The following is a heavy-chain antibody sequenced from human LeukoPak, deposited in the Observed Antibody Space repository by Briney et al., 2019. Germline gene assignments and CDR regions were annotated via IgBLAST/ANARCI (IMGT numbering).Heavy chain of an antibody. CDR3: AKDTSIGRYCTNGVCSPFDY. D-gene: IGHD2-8*01. CDR1: GFTFSSYA. J-gene: IGHJ4*02. Sequence: GGSLRLSCAGSGFTFSSYAMSWVRQAPGKGLEWVSAISDTGATTYDADSVKGRFTISRDNSRSTLYLQLHSLRAEDTAVYYCAKDTSIGRYCTNGVCSPFDYWGQGTLVTVPS. CDR2: ISDTGATT. V-gene: IGHV3-23*01.